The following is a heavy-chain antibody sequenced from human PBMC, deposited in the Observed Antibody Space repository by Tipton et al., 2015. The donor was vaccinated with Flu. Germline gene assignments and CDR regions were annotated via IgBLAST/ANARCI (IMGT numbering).Heavy chain of an antibody. D-gene: IGHD2-21*02. J-gene: IGHJ3*02. CDR2: ISSSGTT. Sequence: TLSLTCTVSGGSISSGSYYWTWIRQPAGKGLEWIGRISSSGTTNYNPSLKTRVAISVDTSKNQFSLRLSSVTTADTAVYYWARQGVTANPPIAFDIRGQGTMVTVSS. V-gene: IGHV4-61*02. CDR3: ARQGVTANPPIAFDI. CDR1: GGSISSGSYY.